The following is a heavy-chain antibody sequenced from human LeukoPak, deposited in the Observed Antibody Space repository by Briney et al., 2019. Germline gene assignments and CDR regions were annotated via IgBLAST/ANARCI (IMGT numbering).Heavy chain of an antibody. D-gene: IGHD1-26*01. CDR1: SYTFSSYA. J-gene: IGHJ5*01. CDR3: ARAQGEVGANDS. CDR2: INTGNGDT. V-gene: IGHV1-3*04. Sequence: ASVKVSCKASSYTFSSYAMHWVRQAPGQRLEWMGWINTGNGDTKYSPKFQGRVTMTRDTSTSTVYMELSSLRSEDTAVYYCARAQGEVGANDSWGQGTLVTVSS.